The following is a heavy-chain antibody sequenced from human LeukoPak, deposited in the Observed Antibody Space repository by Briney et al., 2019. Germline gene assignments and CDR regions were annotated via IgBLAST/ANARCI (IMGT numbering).Heavy chain of an antibody. Sequence: GGSLRLSCAASGFTFDDYSMHWVRQVPGKGLEWVSLISRDGGRTYYADSVKGRFTISRDNAKNTLYLQMNSLRAEDTAVYYCARRGAATDSFDIWGQGTMVTVSS. J-gene: IGHJ3*02. CDR2: ISRDGGRT. V-gene: IGHV3-43*01. CDR3: ARRGAATDSFDI. CDR1: GFTFDDYS. D-gene: IGHD1-26*01.